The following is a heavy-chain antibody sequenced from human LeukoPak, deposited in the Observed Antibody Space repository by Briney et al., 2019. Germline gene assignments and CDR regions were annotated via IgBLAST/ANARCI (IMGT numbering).Heavy chain of an antibody. CDR2: IYHSGST. D-gene: IGHD3-3*01. CDR1: GYSISSGYY. J-gene: IGHJ4*02. CDR3: ARPTFGVESYFDY. V-gene: IGHV4-38-2*01. Sequence: SETLSLTCAVSGYSISSGYYWGWIRQPPGEGLEWIGSIYHSGSTYYNPSLKSRATISVDTSKNQFSLKLISVTAADTAVYYCARPTFGVESYFDYGGQGTLVTVSS.